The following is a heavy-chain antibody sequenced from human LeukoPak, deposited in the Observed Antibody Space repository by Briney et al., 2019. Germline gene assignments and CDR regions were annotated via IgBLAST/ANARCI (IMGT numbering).Heavy chain of an antibody. D-gene: IGHD3-22*01. J-gene: IGHJ3*01. Sequence: SETLSLTCTVSGGSIISYYWSWIRQPPGRGVEWIGYIYYSGSTNYNPSLKSRVTISIDTSKNQFSLKLSSVTAADTAVYYCAREPHYDKSTGYYGATVWGQGTMVTVSS. CDR2: IYYSGST. CDR3: AREPHYDKSTGYYGATV. CDR1: GGSIISYY. V-gene: IGHV4-59*01.